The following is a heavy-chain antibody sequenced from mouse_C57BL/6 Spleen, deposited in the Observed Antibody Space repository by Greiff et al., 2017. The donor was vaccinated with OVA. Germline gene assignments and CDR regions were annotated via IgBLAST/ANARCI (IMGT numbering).Heavy chain of an antibody. CDR1: GFSFNTYA. J-gene: IGHJ4*01. V-gene: IGHV10-1*01. CDR2: IRSKSNNYAT. Sequence: GGGLVQPKGSLKLSCAASGFSFNTYAMNWVRQAPGKGLEWVARIRSKSNNYATYYADSVKDRFTISRDDSESMLYLQMNNLKTEDTAMYYCVRISYAMDYWGQGTSVTVSS. CDR3: VRISYAMDY.